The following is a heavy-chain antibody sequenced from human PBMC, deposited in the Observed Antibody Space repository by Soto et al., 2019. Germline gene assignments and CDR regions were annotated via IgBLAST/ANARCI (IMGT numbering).Heavy chain of an antibody. CDR2: ISVYNGNT. D-gene: IGHD3-10*01. Sequence: QVQLVQSGAEVKKPGASVKVSCKASGYTFTNYGISWVRQAPGQGLEWMGWISVYNGNTNYAQKVQGRVTMTTDTSTNTAYMELRSLRSDDTAVYYCARDPPIWFGESFSYYYGMDVWGQGTTVTVSS. J-gene: IGHJ6*02. CDR3: ARDPPIWFGESFSYYYGMDV. CDR1: GYTFTNYG. V-gene: IGHV1-18*01.